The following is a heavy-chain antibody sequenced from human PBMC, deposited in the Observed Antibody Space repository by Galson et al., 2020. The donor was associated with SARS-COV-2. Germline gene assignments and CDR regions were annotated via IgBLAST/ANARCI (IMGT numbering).Heavy chain of an antibody. V-gene: IGHV4-34*01. D-gene: IGHD2-8*01. J-gene: IGHJ5*01. Sequence: SETLSLTCAVYGGTFSDYSWTWIRQPPGKGLEWIGDIRHGGSPNYSPSLKSRLSISIDMSKNQFSLKLNSLTPADTAVYYCARGRVKSARGVRWMVDGEGQCDSLGQGTLVVVSS. CDR3: ARGRVKSARGVRWMVDGEGQCDS. CDR2: IRHGGSP. CDR1: GGTFSDYS.